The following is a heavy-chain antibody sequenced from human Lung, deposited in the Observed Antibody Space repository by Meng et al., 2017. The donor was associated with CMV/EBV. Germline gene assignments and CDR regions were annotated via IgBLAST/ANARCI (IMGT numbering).Heavy chain of an antibody. CDR1: GFPFSNSA. V-gene: IGHV3-33*06. CDR3: AKGPTDFWSGYYLVS. J-gene: IGHJ5*02. Sequence: AASGFPFSNSAMHWVRQAPCKGLQWVALIWYDGSNEYYADSVQGRFTISRDNSKNTLYLQMNSLRAEDTAVYYCAKGPTDFWSGYYLVSWGQGTLVTVSS. CDR2: IWYDGSNE. D-gene: IGHD3-3*01.